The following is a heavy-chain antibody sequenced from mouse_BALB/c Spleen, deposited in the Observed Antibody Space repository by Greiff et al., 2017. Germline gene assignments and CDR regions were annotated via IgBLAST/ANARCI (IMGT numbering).Heavy chain of an antibody. CDR1: GFTFSSYA. J-gene: IGHJ4*01. Sequence: EVQVVESGGGLVKPGGSLKLSCAASGFTFSSYAMSWVRQTPEKRLEWVATISSGGSYTYYPDSVKGRFTISRDNAKNTLYLEMSSLRSEDTAMYYCARDFSYGYYPLDYWGQGTSVTVSS. CDR3: ARDFSYGYYPLDY. V-gene: IGHV5-9-3*01. D-gene: IGHD1-1*02. CDR2: ISSGGSYT.